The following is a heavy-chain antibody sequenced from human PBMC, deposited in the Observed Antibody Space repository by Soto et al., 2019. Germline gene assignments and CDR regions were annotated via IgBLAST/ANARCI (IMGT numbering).Heavy chain of an antibody. CDR3: GGAGVYYYDSVRLRFPGWFDP. D-gene: IGHD3-10*01. CDR2: IYTSGST. J-gene: IGHJ5*02. CDR1: GGSISSDY. Sequence: PSETLSLTCTVSGGSISSDYWSWMRQAAGEKREWSGRIYTSGSTSYNHSLKSRVTMSVVTSKNQLSLKLLSLAAAATPGYYCGGAGVYYYDSVRLRFPGWFDPWGQGTLVTVSS. V-gene: IGHV4-4*07.